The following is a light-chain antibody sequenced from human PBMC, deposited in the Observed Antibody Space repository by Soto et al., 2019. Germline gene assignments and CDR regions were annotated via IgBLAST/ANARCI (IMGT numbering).Light chain of an antibody. CDR2: DAS. Sequence: DIQMTQSPSTLSASVGDRVTITCRASQTISNWLAWYQQKPGKAPWLPIYDASSLESGVPSRFSGSGSGTEFSLTISSLQPDDFATYYCQQYNSYWTFGQGTKLDIK. J-gene: IGKJ1*01. CDR3: QQYNSYWT. V-gene: IGKV1-5*01. CDR1: QTISNW.